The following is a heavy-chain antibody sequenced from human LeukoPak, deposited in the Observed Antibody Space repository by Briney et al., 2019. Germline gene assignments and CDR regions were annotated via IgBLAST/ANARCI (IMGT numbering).Heavy chain of an antibody. D-gene: IGHD3-22*01. CDR1: GGSISSSSYY. V-gene: IGHV4-39*01. Sequence: SETLSLTCTVSGGSISSSSYYWGWLRQPPGKGLEWIGRIYYSGSTYYNPSLKSRVTISVDTSKNQFSLKLSSVTAADTAVYYCARGDADYYDSSGYYYRWFDPWGQGTLVTVSS. CDR2: IYYSGST. CDR3: ARGDADYYDSSGYYYRWFDP. J-gene: IGHJ5*02.